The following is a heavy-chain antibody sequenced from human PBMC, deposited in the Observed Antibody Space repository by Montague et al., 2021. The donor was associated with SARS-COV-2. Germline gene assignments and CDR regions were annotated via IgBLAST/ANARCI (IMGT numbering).Heavy chain of an antibody. CDR3: ARTRVGGSYYSGNYYYHYDMDV. D-gene: IGHD1-26*01. J-gene: IGHJ6*02. CDR1: GDSISSDY. V-gene: IGHV4-59*08. CDR2: IYYSGST. Sequence: SETLSLTCTVSGDSISSDYWSWIRQSPGKGPEWIGYIYYSGSTNXXPSLKSRVTISIDTSKNQFSLKLNSVTAADTAVFYCARTRVGGSYYSGNYYYHYDMDVWGQGTTVTVSS.